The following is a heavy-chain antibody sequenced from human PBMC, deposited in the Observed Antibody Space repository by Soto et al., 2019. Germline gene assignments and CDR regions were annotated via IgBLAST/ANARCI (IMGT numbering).Heavy chain of an antibody. CDR3: ARVEYSGYPRI. D-gene: IGHD5-12*01. J-gene: IGHJ4*02. V-gene: IGHV4-59*01. CDR1: GGSISSYC. CDR2: IYFSGST. Sequence: PSETLSLTCTVSGGSISSYCWSWIRQSPGKRLEWIGYIYFSGSTNYNPSLKSRVTISGDTSKNQFSLKLTSVTAADTAVYYCARVEYSGYPRIWGQGTLVTVSS.